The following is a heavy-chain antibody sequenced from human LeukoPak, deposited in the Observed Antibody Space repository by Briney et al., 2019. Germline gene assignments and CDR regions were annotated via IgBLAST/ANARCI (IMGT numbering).Heavy chain of an antibody. CDR1: GGSFSGYY. CDR3: ARPQDFGLTGMNAFDI. D-gene: IGHD7-27*01. Sequence: SETPSLTCAVYGGSFSGYYWSWIRQPPGKGLEWIGEINHSGSTNYNPSLKSRVTISVDTSKNQFSLKLSSVTAADTAVYYCARPQDFGLTGMNAFDIWGQGTMVTVSS. V-gene: IGHV4-34*01. J-gene: IGHJ3*02. CDR2: INHSGST.